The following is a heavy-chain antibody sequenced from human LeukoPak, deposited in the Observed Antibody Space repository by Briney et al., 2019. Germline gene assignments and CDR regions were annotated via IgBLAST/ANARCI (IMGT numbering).Heavy chain of an antibody. CDR1: GFTFSSYW. D-gene: IGHD3-3*01. Sequence: GGSLRLSCAASGFTFSSYWMSWVRQAPGKGLEWVANIKQDGSEKYYVDSVKGRFTISRDNAKNTLYLQMNSLRAEDTAVYYCARDRDELRFLEWLLPTYYYYGMDVWGQGTTVTVSS. J-gene: IGHJ6*02. CDR2: IKQDGSEK. CDR3: ARDRDELRFLEWLLPTYYYYGMDV. V-gene: IGHV3-7*01.